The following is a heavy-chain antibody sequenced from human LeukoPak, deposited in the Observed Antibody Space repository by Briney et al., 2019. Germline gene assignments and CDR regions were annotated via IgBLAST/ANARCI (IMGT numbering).Heavy chain of an antibody. CDR2: ISYDGSNK. CDR3: AKAELLWFGEFSPLDAFDI. Sequence: GGSLRLSCAASGFTFSVYGMTWVRQAPGKGLEWVAVISYDGSNKYYADSVKGRFTISRDNSKNTLCLQMNSLRVEDTAVYYCAKAELLWFGEFSPLDAFDIWGQGTMVTVSS. V-gene: IGHV3-30*18. J-gene: IGHJ3*02. D-gene: IGHD3-10*01. CDR1: GFTFSVYG.